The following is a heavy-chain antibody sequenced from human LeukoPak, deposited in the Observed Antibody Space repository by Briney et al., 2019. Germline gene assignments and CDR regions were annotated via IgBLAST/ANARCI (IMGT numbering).Heavy chain of an antibody. CDR2: ISSSGSYI. CDR1: AFTFSSYS. V-gene: IGHV3-21*01. CDR3: ARGSGVQVWSSLDY. D-gene: IGHD5-18*01. Sequence: GGSLRLSCAASAFTFSSYSMNWVSQAPGKGLEWVSSISSSGSYIYYADSVRGGFTISRDNAKNSLHLQMNSLRAEDTAVYYCARGSGVQVWSSLDYWGQGTLVTVSS. J-gene: IGHJ4*02.